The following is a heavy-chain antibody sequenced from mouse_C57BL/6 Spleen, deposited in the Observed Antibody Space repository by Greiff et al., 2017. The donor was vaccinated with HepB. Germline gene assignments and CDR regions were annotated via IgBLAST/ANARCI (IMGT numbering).Heavy chain of an antibody. CDR2: INPSSGYT. J-gene: IGHJ1*03. D-gene: IGHD2-4*01. Sequence: VQVVESGAELAKPGASVKLSCKASGYTFTSYWMHWVKQRPGQGLEWIGYINPSSGYTKYNQKFKDKATLTADKSSSTAYMQLSSLTYEDSAVYYCANYDYDYWYFDVWGTGTTVTVSS. CDR1: GYTFTSYW. CDR3: ANYDYDYWYFDV. V-gene: IGHV1-7*01.